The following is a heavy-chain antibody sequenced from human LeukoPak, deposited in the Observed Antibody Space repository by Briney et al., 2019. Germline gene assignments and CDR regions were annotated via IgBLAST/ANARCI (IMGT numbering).Heavy chain of an antibody. Sequence: PGGSLRLSCGASGFSFSTYSMNWVRQAPGKGLEWVSFITSRSSYIYYADLVKGRFTISRDNAKNSLYLQMNSLRAEDTAVYYCARGGYCTSKSCYRGWFDTWGQGTLVTVSS. D-gene: IGHD2-2*01. V-gene: IGHV3-21*01. CDR1: GFSFSTYS. J-gene: IGHJ5*02. CDR3: ARGGYCTSKSCYRGWFDT. CDR2: ITSRSSYI.